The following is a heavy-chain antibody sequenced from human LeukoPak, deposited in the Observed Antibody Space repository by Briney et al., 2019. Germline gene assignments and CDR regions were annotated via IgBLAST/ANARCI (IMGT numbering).Heavy chain of an antibody. D-gene: IGHD3-9*01. CDR3: ARGVLRYYYLDY. J-gene: IGHJ4*02. Sequence: SETLSLTCTVSGGSISSYYWSWIRQPPGKGLEWTGYIYYSGSTNYNPSLKSRVTISVDTSKNQFSLKLSSVTAADTAVYYCARGVLRYYYLDYWGQGTLVTVSS. CDR1: GGSISSYY. V-gene: IGHV4-59*01. CDR2: IYYSGST.